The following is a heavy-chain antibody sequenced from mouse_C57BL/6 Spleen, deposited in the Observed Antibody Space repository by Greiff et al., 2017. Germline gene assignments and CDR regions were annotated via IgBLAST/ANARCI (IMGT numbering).Heavy chain of an antibody. Sequence: VQLQQSGPGLVQPSQSLSITCTVSGFSLTSYGVHWVRQSPGKGLEWLGVIWSGGSTAYNAAFISRLSISKDNSKSQVFFKMNSLQADDTAIYYCARMVYSNYGYFDYWGQGTTLTVSS. D-gene: IGHD2-5*01. V-gene: IGHV2-2*01. CDR3: ARMVYSNYGYFDY. J-gene: IGHJ2*01. CDR2: IWSGGST. CDR1: GFSLTSYG.